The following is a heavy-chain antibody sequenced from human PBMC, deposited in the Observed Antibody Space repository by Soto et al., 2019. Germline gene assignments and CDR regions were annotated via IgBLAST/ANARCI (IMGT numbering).Heavy chain of an antibody. CDR1: GYTFTGHY. D-gene: IGHD1-26*01. V-gene: IGHV1-2*02. CDR3: GRGRSGQIVVFH. Sequence: ASVKVSCKASGYTFTGHYIHWVRQAPEQGPEWMGEIGPESGATRYTQRFQGRVTMTRDMSITTVYMELNNLSPDDTAVYYCGRGRSGQIVVFHWGQGTPVTVSS. J-gene: IGHJ1*01. CDR2: IGPESGAT.